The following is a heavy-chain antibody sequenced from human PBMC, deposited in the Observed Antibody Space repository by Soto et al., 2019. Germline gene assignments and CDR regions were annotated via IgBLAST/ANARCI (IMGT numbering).Heavy chain of an antibody. V-gene: IGHV1-69*13. D-gene: IGHD3-3*01. J-gene: IGHJ4*02. CDR1: GGTFSSYA. Sequence: ASVKVSCKASGGTFSSYAISWVRQAPGQGLEWMGGIIPIFGTANYAQKFQGRVTITADESTSTAYMELSSLRSEDTAVYYCARGSGLRFLEWLPSFDYWGQGTLVTVSS. CDR3: ARGSGLRFLEWLPSFDY. CDR2: IIPIFGTA.